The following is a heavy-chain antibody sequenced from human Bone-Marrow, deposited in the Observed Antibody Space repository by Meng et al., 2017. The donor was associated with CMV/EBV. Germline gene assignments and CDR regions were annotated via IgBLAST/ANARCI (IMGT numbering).Heavy chain of an antibody. CDR1: GGSISSYY. D-gene: IGHD5-18*01. CDR3: ARGLRDVDTAYNYYYYYGMDV. V-gene: IGHV4-59*01. CDR2: IYYSGST. J-gene: IGHJ6*02. Sequence: SETLSLTCTVSGGSISSYYWSWIRQPPGKGLEWIGYIYYSGSTNYNPSLKSRVTISVDTSKDQFSLKLSSVTAADTAVYYRARGLRDVDTAYNYYYYYGMDVWGQGITVTVSS.